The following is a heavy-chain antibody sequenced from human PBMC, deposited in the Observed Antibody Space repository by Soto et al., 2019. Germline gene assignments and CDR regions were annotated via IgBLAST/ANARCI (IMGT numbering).Heavy chain of an antibody. CDR2: ILNDASGH. J-gene: IGHJ5*01. Sequence: QVQLVESGGGVVQPGTSLRLSCAASGFTFSRHGMHWVRQTPGKGLEWLAVILNDASGHWYADSVKGRFTISRDNFENTLYLQMNGLRLEDTAMYYCARDDDYPDNGFDSWGQGTLVTGSS. CDR1: GFTFSRHG. D-gene: IGHD4-17*01. CDR3: ARDDDYPDNGFDS. V-gene: IGHV3-33*01.